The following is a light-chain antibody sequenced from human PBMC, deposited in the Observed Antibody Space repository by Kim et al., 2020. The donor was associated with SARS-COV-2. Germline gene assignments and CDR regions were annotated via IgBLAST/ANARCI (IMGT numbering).Light chain of an antibody. CDR2: GAS. Sequence: ASVGDRVTITRRASQDIRNDLGWYQQNPGRAPKRLIYGASSLQSGVPSRFSGSGSGTAFTLTVSSVQPEDFATYFCLQHSTYPITFGQGTRLEIK. J-gene: IGKJ5*01. CDR1: QDIRND. V-gene: IGKV1-17*01. CDR3: LQHSTYPIT.